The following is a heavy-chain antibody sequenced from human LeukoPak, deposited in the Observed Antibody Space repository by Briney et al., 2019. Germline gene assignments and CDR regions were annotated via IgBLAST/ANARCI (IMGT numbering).Heavy chain of an antibody. CDR3: ARDTTYYEFWSGLHNWFDP. J-gene: IGHJ5*02. Sequence: GGSLRLSCAASGFTFSSYWMSWVRQAPGKGLEWVANIKQDGSEKYYVDSVKGRFTISRDNAKNSLYLQMNSLRAEDTAVYYCARDTTYYEFWSGLHNWFDPWGQGTLVTVSS. V-gene: IGHV3-7*01. D-gene: IGHD3-3*01. CDR2: IKQDGSEK. CDR1: GFTFSSYW.